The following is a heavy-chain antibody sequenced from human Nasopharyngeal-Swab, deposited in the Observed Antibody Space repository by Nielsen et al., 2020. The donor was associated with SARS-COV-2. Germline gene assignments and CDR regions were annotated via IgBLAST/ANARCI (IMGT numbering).Heavy chain of an antibody. V-gene: IGHV1-2*02. CDR2: ISAYGNT. Sequence: WVRQAPGQGPEWMGWISAYGNTNYAQQLQGRVTMTRDTSISTAYMELSRLRSDDTAVYYCARDGKGMTYYYDSSGYAYYYYYGMDVWGQGTTVTVSS. CDR3: ARDGKGMTYYYDSSGYAYYYYYGMDV. D-gene: IGHD3-22*01. J-gene: IGHJ6*02.